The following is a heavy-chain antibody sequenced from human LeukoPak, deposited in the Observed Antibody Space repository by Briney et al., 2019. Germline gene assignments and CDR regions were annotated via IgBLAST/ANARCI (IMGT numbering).Heavy chain of an antibody. V-gene: IGHV4-39*01. CDR2: IHYSGTT. CDR3: AKQGDEWPHYTFPY. D-gene: IGHD3-16*01. Sequence: SETLSLTCTVSGGSISSSSYYWGWIRQPPGKGLEWIGAIHYSGTTYYSPSLKSRATISVDTSNNQFSLKMTSVTAPDTAVYYCAKQGDEWPHYTFPYWGQGTLVTVSS. CDR1: GGSISSSSYY. J-gene: IGHJ4*02.